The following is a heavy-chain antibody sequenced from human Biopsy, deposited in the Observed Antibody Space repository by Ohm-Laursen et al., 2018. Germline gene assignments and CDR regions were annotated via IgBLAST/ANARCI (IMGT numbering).Heavy chain of an antibody. CDR3: ARAPPLIRGVVESWFDP. CDR2: IYITGET. CDR1: GGYISHYY. D-gene: IGHD3-10*01. J-gene: IGHJ5*02. V-gene: IGHV4-4*07. Sequence: TLSLTCAVSGGYISHYYWTWIRQPAGQGLEWIGRIYITGETDYNPSLKSRVTMSVDSSKKQFSLKLKSGTAADTAIYYCARAPPLIRGVVESWFDPWGQGILVTVSS.